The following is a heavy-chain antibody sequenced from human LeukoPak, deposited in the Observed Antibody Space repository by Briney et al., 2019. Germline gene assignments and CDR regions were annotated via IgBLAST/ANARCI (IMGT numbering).Heavy chain of an antibody. CDR2: INTYNGNT. CDR3: ARGMDYGGNSRPFDY. Sequence: ASVKVSCKASGYTFTTYVISWVRQAPGQGLEWMGWINTYNGNTNYAQNLQGRVTMTTDTSTSTAYIELRSLKSDDTAVYYCARGMDYGGNSRPFDYWGQGTLVTVSS. D-gene: IGHD4-23*01. J-gene: IGHJ4*02. CDR1: GYTFTTYV. V-gene: IGHV1-18*01.